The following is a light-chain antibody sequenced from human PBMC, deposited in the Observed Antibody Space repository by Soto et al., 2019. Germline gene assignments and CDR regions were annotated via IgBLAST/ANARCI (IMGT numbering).Light chain of an antibody. CDR2: AAS. CDR3: QQSSSSPIT. V-gene: IGKV1-39*01. CDR1: QSIGNH. Sequence: DIQMTQSPSTLSASVGDRVTITCRASQSIGNHLNWYQQKPGKAPKSLIYAASNLQSGVPSRFSGSVSGTDFTLAVNSLQPEDFATYYCQQSSSSPITFGQGTRLEIK. J-gene: IGKJ5*01.